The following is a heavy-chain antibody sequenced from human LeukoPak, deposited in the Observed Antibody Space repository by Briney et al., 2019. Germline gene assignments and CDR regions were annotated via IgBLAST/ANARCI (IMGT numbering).Heavy chain of an antibody. CDR2: IYYSGNT. CDR1: GDSISTSTDY. J-gene: IGHJ5*02. CDR3: ARQLYGDFVNWFDP. V-gene: IGHV4-39*01. D-gene: IGHD4-17*01. Sequence: SETLSLTCTVSGDSISTSTDYWGWIRQPPGKELEWIGSIYYSGNTYYKPSLKSRVTMSVDTSKNQFSLKLSSVTAADTAVYYCARQLYGDFVNWFDPWGQGTLVTVSS.